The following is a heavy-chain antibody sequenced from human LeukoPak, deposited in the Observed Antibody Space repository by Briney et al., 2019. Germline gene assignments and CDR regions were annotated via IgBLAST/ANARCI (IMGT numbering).Heavy chain of an antibody. CDR1: GYTFTSYA. D-gene: IGHD2-2*01. J-gene: IGHJ4*02. V-gene: IGHV7-4-1*02. CDR2: INTNTGNP. CDR3: ARQGPGYCGGTSCYGVAY. Sequence: EASVKVSCKASGYTFTSYAMHWVRQAPGQGLEWMGWINTNTGNPTYAQGFTGRFVFSLDTSVNTAYLQISSLKAEDTAVYYCARQGPGYCGGTSCYGVAYWGQGTLVTVSS.